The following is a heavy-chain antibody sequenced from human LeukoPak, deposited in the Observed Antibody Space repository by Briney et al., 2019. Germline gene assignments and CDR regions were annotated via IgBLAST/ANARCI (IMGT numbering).Heavy chain of an antibody. CDR1: GFTFSDYY. V-gene: IGHV3-11*01. J-gene: IGHJ4*02. Sequence: GGSLRLSCAASGFTFSDYYMSWIRQAPGKGLEWVSYISSSGSTIYYADSVKGRFTISRDNAKNSLYLQMNSLRAEDTAVYYCAREIASAARPSDYWGQGTLVTVSS. CDR3: AREIASAARPSDY. CDR2: ISSSGSTI. D-gene: IGHD2-15*01.